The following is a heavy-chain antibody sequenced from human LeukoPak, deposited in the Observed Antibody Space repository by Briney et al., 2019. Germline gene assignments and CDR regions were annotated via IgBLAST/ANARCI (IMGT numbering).Heavy chain of an antibody. CDR1: GFTFSSYA. Sequence: PGGSLRLSCAASGFTFSSYAMSWVRQAPGKGLEWVSAISGSGGSTYYADSVKGRFTISRDNSKNTLYLQMNGLRAEDTAVYYCAKPLPKYCTNGVCYFDYWGQGTLVTVSS. CDR3: AKPLPKYCTNGVCYFDY. V-gene: IGHV3-23*01. CDR2: ISGSGGST. D-gene: IGHD2-8*01. J-gene: IGHJ4*02.